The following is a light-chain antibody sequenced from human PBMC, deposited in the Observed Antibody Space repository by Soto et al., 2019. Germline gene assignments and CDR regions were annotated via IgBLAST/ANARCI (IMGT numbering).Light chain of an antibody. CDR1: QSVSSNN. J-gene: IGKJ3*01. Sequence: EIVLTQSPGTLSLSPGERATLSCRASQSVSSNNLAWYQQRPGQAPRVVIYGASTRATGIPERFSGSGSGKGFTLKIRRLETEDFAVYYCQQYGRFPFILGPGTKVDIK. V-gene: IGKV3-20*01. CDR2: GAS. CDR3: QQYGRFPFI.